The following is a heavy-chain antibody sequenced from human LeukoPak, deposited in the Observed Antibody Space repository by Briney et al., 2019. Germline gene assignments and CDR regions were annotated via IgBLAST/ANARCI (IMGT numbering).Heavy chain of an antibody. CDR3: ARGVLRFLEWLSPSYYYYMDV. J-gene: IGHJ6*03. CDR1: GGSISSYY. CDR2: IYYSGST. V-gene: IGHV4-59*12. Sequence: SETLSLTCTVSGGSISSYYWSWIRQPPGKGLEWIGYIYYSGSTNYNPSLKSRVTISVDTSKNQFSLKLSSVTAADTAVYYCARGVLRFLEWLSPSYYYYMDVWGKGTTVTVSS. D-gene: IGHD3-3*01.